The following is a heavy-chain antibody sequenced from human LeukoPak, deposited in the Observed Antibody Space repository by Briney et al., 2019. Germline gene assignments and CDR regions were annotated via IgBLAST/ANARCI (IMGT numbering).Heavy chain of an antibody. J-gene: IGHJ4*02. Sequence: GGSLRLSCAASGFTFSSHAMSWVRQAPGKGLEWVSSMSGSGDVTYYADSVKGRFTISRDNAKNSLYLQMNSLRAEDTAVYYCAKDRVAAAGIDYWGQGALVTVSS. CDR2: MSGSGDVT. V-gene: IGHV3-23*01. CDR1: GFTFSSHA. D-gene: IGHD6-13*01. CDR3: AKDRVAAAGIDY.